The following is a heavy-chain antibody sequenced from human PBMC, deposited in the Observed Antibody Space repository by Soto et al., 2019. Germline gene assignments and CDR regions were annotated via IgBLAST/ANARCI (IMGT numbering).Heavy chain of an antibody. V-gene: IGHV5-51*01. Sequence: ESLKISGKGSGYTFTDYWIGWVLHLPGKGLEWMGIIYPGDSDTRYSPSFQGHVTITVDKSTSTAYLQWGSLQASDTAMYFCARLYCSSSAACDSWFDPWGQGTLVTVSS. CDR1: GYTFTDYW. CDR2: IYPGDSDT. CDR3: ARLYCSSSAACDSWFDP. D-gene: IGHD2-2*01. J-gene: IGHJ5*02.